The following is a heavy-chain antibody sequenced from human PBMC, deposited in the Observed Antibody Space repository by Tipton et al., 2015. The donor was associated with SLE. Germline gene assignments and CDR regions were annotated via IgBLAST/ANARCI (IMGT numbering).Heavy chain of an antibody. J-gene: IGHJ6*03. CDR3: ARAVLAAAGHHYYYYMDV. V-gene: IGHV4-59*01. Sequence: TLSLTCTVSGGSISSYYWSWIRQPPGKGLEWIGYIYYSGSTNYNPSLKSRVTISVDTSKNQFSLKLSSVTAADTAVYYCARAVLAAAGHHYYYYMDVWGKGTTVTVSS. CDR2: IYYSGST. D-gene: IGHD6-13*01. CDR1: GGSISSYY.